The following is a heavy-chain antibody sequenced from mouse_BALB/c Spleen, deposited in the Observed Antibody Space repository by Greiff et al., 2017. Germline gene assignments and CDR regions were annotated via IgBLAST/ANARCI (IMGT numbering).Heavy chain of an antibody. CDR2: ISYDGSN. CDR1: GYSITSGYY. Sequence: ESGPGLVKPSQSLSLTCSVTGYSITSGYYWNWIRQFPGNKLEWMGYISYDGSNNYNPSLKNRISITRDTSKNQFFLKLNSVTTEDTATYYCARVTGGFDYWGQGTTLTVSS. CDR3: ARVTGGFDY. V-gene: IGHV3-6*02. D-gene: IGHD4-1*01. J-gene: IGHJ2*01.